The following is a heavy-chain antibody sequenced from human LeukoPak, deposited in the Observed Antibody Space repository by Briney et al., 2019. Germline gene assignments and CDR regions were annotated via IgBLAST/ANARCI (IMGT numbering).Heavy chain of an antibody. Sequence: PSETLSLTCAVSGGSISSFNWWSWVRQPPGKGLEWIGEIYHSGSTNYNPSLKSRVTISVDKSKNQFSLKLSSVTAADTAVYYCARGTGGADYYGSGSLDYWGQGTLVTVSS. CDR3: ARGTGGADYYGSGSLDY. J-gene: IGHJ4*02. CDR2: IYHSGST. V-gene: IGHV4-4*02. CDR1: GGSISSFNW. D-gene: IGHD3-10*01.